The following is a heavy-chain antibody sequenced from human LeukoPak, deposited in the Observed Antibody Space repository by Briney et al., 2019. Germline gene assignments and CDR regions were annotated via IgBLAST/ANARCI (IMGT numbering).Heavy chain of an antibody. CDR3: AGGLGGATPFDY. Sequence: GVSLRRYCAASGFTFSSYGMHWVRQAPGKGLEWGAVIWYDGSNKYYAVSVKVRFTISRENYKNTLYLQMNSLSAEDTAVYYCAGGLGGATPFDYWGQGTLVTVSS. V-gene: IGHV3-33*01. CDR2: IWYDGSNK. CDR1: GFTFSSYG. J-gene: IGHJ4*02. D-gene: IGHD1-26*01.